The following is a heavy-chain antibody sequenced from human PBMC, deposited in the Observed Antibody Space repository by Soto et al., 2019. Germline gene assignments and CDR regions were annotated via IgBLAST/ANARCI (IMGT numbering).Heavy chain of an antibody. CDR3: AAGGTSRA. CDR2: IVVGSGNT. D-gene: IGHD2-2*01. J-gene: IGHJ5*02. Sequence: SVKGSCTPSGSTFSRSAVQLVRQARGQRLEWIGWIVVGSGNTNYAQKFQERVTITRDMSTSTAYMELSSLRSEDTAVYYCAAGGTSRAWGQGTLVTVSS. CDR1: GSTFSRSA. V-gene: IGHV1-58*01.